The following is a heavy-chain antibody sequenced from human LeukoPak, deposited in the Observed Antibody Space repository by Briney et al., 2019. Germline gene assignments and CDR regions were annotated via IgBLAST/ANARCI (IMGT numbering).Heavy chain of an antibody. Sequence: PSETLSLTCTVSGGSISGYYWSWIRQPPGKGLEWVGYIYYSGSTIYNPSLKSRVTISVDTYKNKFSLMLISMTAADTAVYYCARVYSSSWYRLDYWGKGTLVTVSS. V-gene: IGHV4-59*01. D-gene: IGHD6-13*01. CDR1: GGSISGYY. J-gene: IGHJ4*02. CDR2: IYYSGST. CDR3: ARVYSSSWYRLDY.